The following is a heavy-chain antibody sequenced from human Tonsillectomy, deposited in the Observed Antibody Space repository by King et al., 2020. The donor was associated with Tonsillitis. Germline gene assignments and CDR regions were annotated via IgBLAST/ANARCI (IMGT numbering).Heavy chain of an antibody. CDR3: AKEPSEQNWDQVSFDY. CDR1: GFTFSSYG. J-gene: IGHJ4*02. CDR2: ISYDGSNK. V-gene: IGHV3-30*18. Sequence: VQLVESGGGVVQPGRSLRLSCAASGFTFSSYGMHWVRQAPGKGLEWVAVISYDGSNKYYADSVKGRFTISRDNSKNTLYLQMNSLRAEDTAVYYCAKEPSEQNWDQVSFDYWGPGTLVTVSS. D-gene: IGHD7-27*01.